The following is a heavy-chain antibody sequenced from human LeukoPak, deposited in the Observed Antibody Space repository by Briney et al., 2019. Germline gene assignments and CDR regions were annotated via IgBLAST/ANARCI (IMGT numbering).Heavy chain of an antibody. D-gene: IGHD3-10*01. V-gene: IGHV1-8*01. J-gene: IGHJ5*02. Sequence: ASVKVSCKASGYTFTSYDINWVRQATGQGLEWMGWMNPNSGSTGYAQKFQGRVTMTRNTSISTAYMELSSLRSEDTAVYYCARDSYGSGSSRFDPWGQGTLVTVSS. CDR3: ARDSYGSGSSRFDP. CDR2: MNPNSGST. CDR1: GYTFTSYD.